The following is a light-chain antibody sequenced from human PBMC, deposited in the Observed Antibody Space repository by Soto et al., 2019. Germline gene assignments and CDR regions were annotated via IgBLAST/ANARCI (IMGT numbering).Light chain of an antibody. CDR2: GNY. CDR1: SSNIGANYN. CDR3: QSYDGSLSGVV. J-gene: IGLJ2*01. V-gene: IGLV1-40*01. Sequence: QPVLTQPPSVSGAPGQRVTISCTGSSSNIGANYNVHWYQQLPGTAPKLLIYGNYNRPSGVPDRFSGSKSGTSASLAITGLQPEDEADYYCQSYDGSLSGVVYGGGTQLTVL.